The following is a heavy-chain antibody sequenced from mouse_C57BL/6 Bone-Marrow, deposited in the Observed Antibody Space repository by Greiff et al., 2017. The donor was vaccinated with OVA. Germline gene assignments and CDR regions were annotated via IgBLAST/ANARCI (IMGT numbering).Heavy chain of an antibody. J-gene: IGHJ2*01. V-gene: IGHV1-81*01. CDR1: GYTFTSYG. CDR2: IYPRSGNT. D-gene: IGHD1-1*01. Sequence: VQLQQSGAELARPGASVKLSCKASGYTFTSYGISWVKQRTGQGLEWIGEIYPRSGNTYYNEKFKSKATLTADKSSSTAYMELRSLTSEDSAVYFCAREVYGSSYFDYWGQGTTLTVSS. CDR3: AREVYGSSYFDY.